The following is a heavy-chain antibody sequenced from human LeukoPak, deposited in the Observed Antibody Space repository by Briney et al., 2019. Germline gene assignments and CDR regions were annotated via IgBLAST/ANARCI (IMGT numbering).Heavy chain of an antibody. CDR1: GGSISSYY. D-gene: IGHD2-21*01. J-gene: IGHJ4*02. Sequence: PSETLSLTCTVSGGSISSYYWSWIRQPPGKGLERIGFIYYSGSTNYNRSLQCPATISVDTSKNQYYLKLSSVATGDTGGYYCARGYMVVGHWGQGTLVTASS. V-gene: IGHV4-59*01. CDR2: IYYSGST. CDR3: ARGYMVVGH.